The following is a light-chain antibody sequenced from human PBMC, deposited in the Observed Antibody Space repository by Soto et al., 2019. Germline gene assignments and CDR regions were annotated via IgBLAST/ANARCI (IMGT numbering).Light chain of an antibody. CDR3: SSYAGDNIWV. CDR1: SSDIGRYNY. V-gene: IGLV2-8*01. CDR2: EVS. J-gene: IGLJ3*02. Sequence: QSALTQPPSASGSPGQSVTISCTGTSSDIGRYNYVSWYQQYPGKAPKLMIYEVSKRPSGVPDRFSGSKSGNTASLTVSGLQAEDEADYFCSSYAGDNIWVFGGGTKVTVL.